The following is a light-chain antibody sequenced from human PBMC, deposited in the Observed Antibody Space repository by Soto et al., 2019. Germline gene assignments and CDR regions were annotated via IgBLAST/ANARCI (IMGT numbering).Light chain of an antibody. Sequence: IQLTQSPSSLSASVGDRVTITCRAGQGISSSLAWYQQKPGKAPNLLISAASTFQTGVPSRFSGSGSGTDFAITISSLQPEDFATYYCQQIDSYPRTFGQGTKVEIK. V-gene: IGKV1-9*01. J-gene: IGKJ1*01. CDR2: AAS. CDR3: QQIDSYPRT. CDR1: QGISSS.